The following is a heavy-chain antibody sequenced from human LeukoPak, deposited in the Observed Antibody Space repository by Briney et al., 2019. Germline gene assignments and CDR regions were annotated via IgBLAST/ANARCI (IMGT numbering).Heavy chain of an antibody. V-gene: IGHV3-21*01. D-gene: IGHD2-21*01. J-gene: IGHJ4*02. CDR1: GFTFSSYS. Sequence: GGSLRLSCAASGFTFSSYSMNWVRQAPGKGLEWVSSISSSSSYLYYADSVKGRFTISRDNAKNSLYLQMNSLRAEDTAVYYCARGEQIDYWGQGTLVTVSS. CDR2: ISSSSSYL. CDR3: ARGEQIDY.